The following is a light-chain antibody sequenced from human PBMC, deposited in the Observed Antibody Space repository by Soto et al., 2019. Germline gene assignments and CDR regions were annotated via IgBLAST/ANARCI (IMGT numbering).Light chain of an antibody. V-gene: IGLV2-23*02. CDR3: CSYATGGTLV. CDR1: STDIESYNF. CDR2: EVA. Sequence: QSALTQPASVSGSPGQSITIPCIGSSTDIESYNFVSWYQIHPGKAPKLIIFEVANRPSDVSLRFSGSKSGNTASLTISRLQAEGEADYPCCSYATGGTLVFGGGTKVTVL. J-gene: IGLJ3*02.